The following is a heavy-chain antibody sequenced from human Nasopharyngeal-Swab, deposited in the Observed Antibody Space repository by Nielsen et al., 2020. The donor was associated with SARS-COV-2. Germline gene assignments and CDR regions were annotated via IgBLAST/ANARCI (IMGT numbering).Heavy chain of an antibody. CDR2: IYTSGST. V-gene: IGHV4-4*07. CDR3: ARDPYAYSSSWYDDSGYFDY. D-gene: IGHD6-13*01. J-gene: IGHJ4*02. Sequence: WIRQPPGKGLEWIGRIYTSGSTNYNPSLKSRVTMSVDTSKNQFSLKLSFVTAADTAVYYCARDPYAYSSSWYDDSGYFDYWGQGTLVTVSS.